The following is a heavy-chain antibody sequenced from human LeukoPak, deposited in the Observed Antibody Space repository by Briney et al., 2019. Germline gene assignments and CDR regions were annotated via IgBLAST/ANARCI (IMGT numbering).Heavy chain of an antibody. D-gene: IGHD6-13*01. J-gene: IGHJ5*02. Sequence: ASVKVSCQASGYIFTRYYMHWVRQAPCQGLEWMDWINPNSGGTNYAQKFQGRVTMTRDTSISTAYMELSRLRADDTAVYYCARDGSSSSAGWFDPWGQGTLVTVSS. CDR2: INPNSGGT. V-gene: IGHV1-2*02. CDR3: ARDGSSSSAGWFDP. CDR1: GYIFTRYY.